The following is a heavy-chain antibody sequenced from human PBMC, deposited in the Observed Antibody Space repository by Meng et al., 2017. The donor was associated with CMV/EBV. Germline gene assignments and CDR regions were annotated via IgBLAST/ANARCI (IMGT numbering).Heavy chain of an antibody. V-gene: IGHV3-30*04. J-gene: IGHJ4*02. CDR3: ARKRSRFGELFYYFDY. Sequence: GESLKISCAASGFTFSSYAMHWVRQAPGKGLEWVAVISYDGSNKYYADSVKGRFTISRDNSKNTLYLQMNSLRAEDTAVYYCARKRSRFGELFYYFDYWGQGTLVTVSS. CDR1: GFTFSSYA. D-gene: IGHD3-10*01. CDR2: ISYDGSNK.